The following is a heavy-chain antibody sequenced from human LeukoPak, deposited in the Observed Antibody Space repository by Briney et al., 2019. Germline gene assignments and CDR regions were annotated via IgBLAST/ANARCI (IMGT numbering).Heavy chain of an antibody. CDR3: ARHGSVGATNSRFDY. J-gene: IGHJ4*02. V-gene: IGHV5-51*01. Sequence: GESLKISCKGSGYNFTNYWIGWVRQMPGKGLEWMGIIYPRDSDTRYSPSFQGQVTISADKSIGTAYLQWSSLKASDTAMYYCARHGSVGATNSRFDYWGQGTLVTVSS. CDR2: IYPRDSDT. CDR1: GYNFTNYW. D-gene: IGHD1-26*01.